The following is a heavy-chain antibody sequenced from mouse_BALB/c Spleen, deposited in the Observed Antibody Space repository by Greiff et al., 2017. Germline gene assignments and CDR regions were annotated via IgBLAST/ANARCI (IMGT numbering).Heavy chain of an antibody. J-gene: IGHJ3*01. Sequence: VESGPELKKPGETVKISCKASGYTFTNYGMNWVKQAPGKGLKWMGWINTNTGEPTYAEEFKGRFAFSLETSASTAYLQINNLKNEDTATYFCARARGYDGAWFAYWGQGTLVTVSA. D-gene: IGHD2-2*01. CDR2: INTNTGEP. V-gene: IGHV9-3*02. CDR3: ARARGYDGAWFAY. CDR1: GYTFTNYG.